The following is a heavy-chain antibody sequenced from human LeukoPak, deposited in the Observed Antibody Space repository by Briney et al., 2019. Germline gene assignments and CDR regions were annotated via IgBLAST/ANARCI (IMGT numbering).Heavy chain of an antibody. Sequence: ASVKLSCKSSGYTFADYYIHWMRQALGQGLEWMGWIYPKSGGTNSAQKFQGRVTMTRDNSISTAYMELRRLKFDDTAVYYCARVSTSGYRDWLDPLGQGTLVTVSS. CDR2: IYPKSGGT. CDR3: ARVSTSGYRDWLDP. J-gene: IGHJ5*02. V-gene: IGHV1-2*02. D-gene: IGHD3-9*01. CDR1: GYTFADYY.